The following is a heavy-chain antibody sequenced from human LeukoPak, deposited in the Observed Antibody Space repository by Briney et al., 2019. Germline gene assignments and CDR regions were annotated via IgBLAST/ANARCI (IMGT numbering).Heavy chain of an antibody. Sequence: GASVKVSCKVSGYTLTELSMHWVRQAPGKGLEWMGGFDPEDGETIYAQKFQGRVTMTEDTSTDTAYMELSSLRSEDTAVYYCATRRDFEDPFYWYFDLWGRGTLVTVSS. CDR1: GYTLTELS. CDR3: ATRRDFEDPFYWYFDL. V-gene: IGHV1-24*01. D-gene: IGHD3-9*01. CDR2: FDPEDGET. J-gene: IGHJ2*01.